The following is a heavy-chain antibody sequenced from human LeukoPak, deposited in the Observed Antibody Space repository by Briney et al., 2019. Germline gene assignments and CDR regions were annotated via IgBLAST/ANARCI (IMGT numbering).Heavy chain of an antibody. D-gene: IGHD3-22*01. J-gene: IGHJ3*02. Sequence: GGSLRLSCAASGFTFTSYAMSWVRQAPGKGLEWVAVISYDGSNKYYADSVKGRFTISRDNSKNTLYLQMNSLRAEDTAVYYCARAGDYDSSGYDAFDIWGQGTMVTVSS. CDR1: GFTFTSYA. CDR3: ARAGDYDSSGYDAFDI. V-gene: IGHV3-30-3*01. CDR2: ISYDGSNK.